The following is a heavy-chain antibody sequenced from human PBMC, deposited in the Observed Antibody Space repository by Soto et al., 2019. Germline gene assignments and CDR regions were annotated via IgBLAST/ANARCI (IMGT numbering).Heavy chain of an antibody. J-gene: IGHJ4*02. CDR2: IYYSGST. D-gene: IGHD3-3*01. Sequence: QLQLQESGPGLVKPSETLSLTCTVSGGSISSSSYYWGWIRQPPGKGLEWIGSIYYSGSTYYNPSLKSRFTISVDTSKNQFSLKLSSVTAADTAVYYCARQEGFITIFGVVITGFDYWGQGTLVTVSS. CDR1: GGSISSSSYY. V-gene: IGHV4-39*01. CDR3: ARQEGFITIFGVVITGFDY.